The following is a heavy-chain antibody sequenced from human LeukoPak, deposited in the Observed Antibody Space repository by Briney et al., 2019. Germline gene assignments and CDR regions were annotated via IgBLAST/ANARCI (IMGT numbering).Heavy chain of an antibody. CDR2: ISCSGGST. V-gene: IGHV3-23*01. D-gene: IGHD2-21*01. CDR3: AADRVGLYSPHHDAFDI. CDR1: GFTFSSYA. J-gene: IGHJ3*02. Sequence: ALTLSCAASGFTFSSYAMSWVRQAPGKGLEWVSAISCSGGSTYYADSVKGRFTISRDNSKNTLYLQMNSMRAEDTALYYCAADRVGLYSPHHDAFDIWGQGIVVSVSS.